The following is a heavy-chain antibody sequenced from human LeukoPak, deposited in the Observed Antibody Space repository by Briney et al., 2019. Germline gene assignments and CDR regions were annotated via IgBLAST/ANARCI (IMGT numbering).Heavy chain of an antibody. Sequence: ASETLSLTCTVSGGSISSYYWSWIRQPPGKGLEWIGEINHSGSTNYNPSLKSRVTISVDTSKNQFSLKLSSVTAADTAVYYCARSHYYDSSDDYWGQGTLVTVSS. D-gene: IGHD3-22*01. CDR1: GGSISSYY. V-gene: IGHV4-34*01. J-gene: IGHJ4*02. CDR3: ARSHYYDSSDDY. CDR2: INHSGST.